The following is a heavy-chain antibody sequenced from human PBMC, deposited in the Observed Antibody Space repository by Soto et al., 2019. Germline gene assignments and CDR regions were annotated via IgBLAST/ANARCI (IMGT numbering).Heavy chain of an antibody. V-gene: IGHV3-11*01. CDR1: GFTFSDSY. Sequence: GGSLRLSGAASGFTFSDSYMSWIHQAPGKGLEWISYITFSGNTVYYADSLKGRFTISRDNAKNSLYLQMNRLRAEDTAVYYCARVSWREKYGMDVWGQGTTVTVSS. CDR2: ITFSGNTV. D-gene: IGHD3-3*01. J-gene: IGHJ6*02. CDR3: ARVSWREKYGMDV.